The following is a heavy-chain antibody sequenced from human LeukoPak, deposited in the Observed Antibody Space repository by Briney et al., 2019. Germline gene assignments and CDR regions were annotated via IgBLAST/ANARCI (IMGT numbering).Heavy chain of an antibody. Sequence: PSETLSLTCTVSGGYISSGGYYWSWIRQHPGKGLEWIGYIYYSGSTYYNPSLKSRVTISVDTSKNQFSLKLSSVTAADTAVYYCARGGPYGSGSYYKIFDYWGQGTLVTVSS. CDR2: IYYSGST. V-gene: IGHV4-31*03. J-gene: IGHJ4*02. CDR3: ARGGPYGSGSYYKIFDY. CDR1: GGYISSGGYY. D-gene: IGHD3-10*01.